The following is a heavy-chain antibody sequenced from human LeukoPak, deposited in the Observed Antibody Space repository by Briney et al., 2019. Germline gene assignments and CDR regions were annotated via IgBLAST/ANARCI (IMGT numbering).Heavy chain of an antibody. CDR3: ARAYDFWTNCFDP. J-gene: IGHJ5*02. V-gene: IGHV4-61*02. Sequence: SQTLSLTCTVSGGSISSGSYYWSWIRQPAGKGLEWIGRIYTSGSTNYNPSLTIRVTISVDTSKNQFSLNLSSVTAADTAVYYCARAYDFWTNCFDPWGQGTLVTVSS. D-gene: IGHD3-3*01. CDR2: IYTSGST. CDR1: GGSISSGSYY.